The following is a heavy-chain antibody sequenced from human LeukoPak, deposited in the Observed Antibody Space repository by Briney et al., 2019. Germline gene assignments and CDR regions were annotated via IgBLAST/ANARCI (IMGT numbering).Heavy chain of an antibody. D-gene: IGHD3-10*01. CDR2: ISGYNGNT. CDR1: GYTFTSYG. Sequence: ASVKVSCKASGYTFTSYGISWVRQAPGQGLEWMGWISGYNGNTKYAQKFQGRVTMTPETSTSTAYMELRSLRSDDTALYYCARVGFTIVRGAHDYWGQGTLITVSS. CDR3: ARVGFTIVRGAHDY. J-gene: IGHJ4*02. V-gene: IGHV1-18*01.